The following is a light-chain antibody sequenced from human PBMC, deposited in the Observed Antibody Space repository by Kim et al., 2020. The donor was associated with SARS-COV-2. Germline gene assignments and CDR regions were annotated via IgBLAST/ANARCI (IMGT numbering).Light chain of an antibody. V-gene: IGLV1-44*01. CDR2: GLN. CDR1: SSNIGGNT. J-gene: IGLJ3*02. Sequence: GQRVTISCSGSSSNIGGNTVNWYQQLPGTAPKLLIYGLNERPSGVPDRFSGSKSGTSASLAISGLRSEDEADYYCSTWDDSLDGPVFGGGTQLTVL. CDR3: STWDDSLDGPV.